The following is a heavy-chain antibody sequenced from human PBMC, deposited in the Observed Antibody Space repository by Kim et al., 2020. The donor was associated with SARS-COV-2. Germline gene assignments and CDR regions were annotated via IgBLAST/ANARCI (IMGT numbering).Heavy chain of an antibody. CDR2: VYHNGST. D-gene: IGHD3-16*01. V-gene: IGHV4-59*08. J-gene: IGHJ4*02. CDR3: ARLWGGALYFDY. Sequence: SETLSLTCGVSGGSISTYFWSWIRQPPGKRLEWLGYVYHNGSTNNNPSVKNRVTISVDTSSNQFSLRLSSVTAADTAVYYCARLWGGALYFDYWGLGTLVTASS. CDR1: GGSISTYF.